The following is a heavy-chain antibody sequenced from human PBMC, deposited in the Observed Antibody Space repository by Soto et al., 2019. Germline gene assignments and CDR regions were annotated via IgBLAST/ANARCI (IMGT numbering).Heavy chain of an antibody. Sequence: GGSLRLSCAASGFTFSSYWMSWVRQAPGKGLEWAANIKQDGGEKYYVDSVKGRFTISRDNATNSLYLQMNSLRAEDTAVYYCARDFYSSSPSPMDVWGKGTTVTVSS. V-gene: IGHV3-7*01. CDR2: IKQDGGEK. J-gene: IGHJ6*04. CDR1: GFTFSSYW. D-gene: IGHD6-13*01. CDR3: ARDFYSSSPSPMDV.